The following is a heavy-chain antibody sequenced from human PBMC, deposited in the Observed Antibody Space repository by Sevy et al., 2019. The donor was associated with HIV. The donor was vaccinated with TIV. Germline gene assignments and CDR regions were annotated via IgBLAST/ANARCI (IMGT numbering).Heavy chain of an antibody. CDR2: IIPIFGTA. V-gene: IGHV1-69*13. CDR3: ARVRSIRGIAAAGTAKYYFDY. CDR1: GGTFSSYA. J-gene: IGHJ4*02. Sequence: ASVKVSCKASGGTFSSYAISWVRQAPGQGLEWMGGIIPIFGTANYAQKFQGRVTITADESTSTAYMERSSLRSEDTAVYYCARVRSIRGIAAAGTAKYYFDYWGQGTLVTVSS. D-gene: IGHD6-13*01.